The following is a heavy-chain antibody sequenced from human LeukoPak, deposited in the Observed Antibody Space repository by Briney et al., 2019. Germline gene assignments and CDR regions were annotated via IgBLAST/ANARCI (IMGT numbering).Heavy chain of an antibody. V-gene: IGHV3-30*03. Sequence: GGSLRLSCAASGFTFSSYGMHWVRQAPGKGLEWVAVISYDGSNKYYADSVKGRFTISRDNSKNTLYLQMNSLRAEDTAVYYCARHDTEHISMVRGVHWVFRYWGQGTLVTVSS. CDR2: ISYDGSNK. CDR3: ARHDTEHISMVRGVHWVFRY. D-gene: IGHD3-10*01. J-gene: IGHJ4*02. CDR1: GFTFSSYG.